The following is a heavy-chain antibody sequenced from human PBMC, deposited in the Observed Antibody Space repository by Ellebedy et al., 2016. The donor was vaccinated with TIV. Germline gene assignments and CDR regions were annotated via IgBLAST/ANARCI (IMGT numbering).Heavy chain of an antibody. CDR1: GGTFSSYA. J-gene: IGHJ4*02. D-gene: IGHD4-17*01. CDR2: INPLLGIA. CDR3: AADYGDYILED. Sequence: ASVKVSCKASGGTFSSYAINWVRQAPGQGLEWMGRINPLLGIANYAQKFQGRVTITADRSTNTDYMELSSLRSEDTAMYYCAADYGDYILEDWGQGTLITVSS. V-gene: IGHV1-69*10.